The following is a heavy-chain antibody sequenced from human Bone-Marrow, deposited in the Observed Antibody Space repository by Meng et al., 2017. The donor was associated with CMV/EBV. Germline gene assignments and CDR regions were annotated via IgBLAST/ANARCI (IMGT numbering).Heavy chain of an antibody. D-gene: IGHD4-11*01. CDR1: GYSFTSYW. CDR2: IYPGDSDT. CDR3: ARDCPPDSSTCGDFQH. J-gene: IGHJ1*01. V-gene: IGHV5-51*01. Sequence: KVSCKGSGYSFTSYWIGWVRQMPGKGLEWMGIIYPGDSDTRYSPSFQGQVTISADKSISTAYLQWSSLKASDTAMYYCARDCPPDSSTCGDFQHWGQGTLVTVSS.